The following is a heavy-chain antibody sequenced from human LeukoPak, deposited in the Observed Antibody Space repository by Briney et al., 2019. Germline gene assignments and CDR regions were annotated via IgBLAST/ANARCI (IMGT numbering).Heavy chain of an antibody. D-gene: IGHD5-12*01. CDR2: INPNSGGT. CDR3: ATPERGYSGYDFGS. J-gene: IGHJ4*02. Sequence: ASVKVSCKASGYTFTGYYMHWVRQAPGQGLEWMGWINPNSGGTNYAQKFQGRVTVTRDTSISTAYMELSRLRSDDTAVYYCATPERGYSGYDFGSWGQGTLVTVSS. V-gene: IGHV1-2*02. CDR1: GYTFTGYY.